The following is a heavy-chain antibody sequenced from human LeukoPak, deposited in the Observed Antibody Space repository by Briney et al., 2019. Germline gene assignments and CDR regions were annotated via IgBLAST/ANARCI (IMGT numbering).Heavy chain of an antibody. J-gene: IGHJ3*02. D-gene: IGHD5-12*01. CDR2: INHSGST. V-gene: IGHV4-34*01. Sequence: SETLSLTCAVYGGSFSGYYWSWLRQPPGKGLEWIGEINHSGSTNYNPSLKSRVTISVDTSKNQFSLKLSSVTAADTAVYYCARKRVIVATLRAQRSPFFDIWGQGTMVTVSS. CDR3: ARKRVIVATLRAQRSPFFDI. CDR1: GGSFSGYY.